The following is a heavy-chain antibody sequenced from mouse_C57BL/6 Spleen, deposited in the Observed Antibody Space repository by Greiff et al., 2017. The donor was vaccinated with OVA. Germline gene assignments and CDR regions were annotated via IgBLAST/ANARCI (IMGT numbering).Heavy chain of an antibody. CDR3: ARGWTVVEGPYYLDY. CDR1: GYTFTSYW. Sequence: QVQLQQPGTELVKPGASVKLSCKASGYTFTSYWMHWVKQRPGQGLEWIGNINPSNGGTNYNEKFKSKATLTVDKSSSTAYMQLSSLTSEDSAVYYCARGWTVVEGPYYLDYWGQGTTLTVSS. J-gene: IGHJ2*01. V-gene: IGHV1-53*01. CDR2: INPSNGGT. D-gene: IGHD1-1*01.